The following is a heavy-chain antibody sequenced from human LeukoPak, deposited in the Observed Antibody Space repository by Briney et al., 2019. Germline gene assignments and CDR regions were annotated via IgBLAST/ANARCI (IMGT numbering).Heavy chain of an antibody. CDR3: ARDRITMVRGVIITNWFDP. CDR2: IYYSGST. D-gene: IGHD3-10*01. J-gene: IGHJ5*02. V-gene: IGHV4-61*01. Sequence: PSETLSLTCTVSGGSISSSSYYWGWIRQPPGKGLEWIGYIYYSGSTNYNPSLKSRVTISVDTSKNQFSLKLSSVTAADTAVYYCARDRITMVRGVIITNWFDPWGQGTLVTVSS. CDR1: GGSISSSSYY.